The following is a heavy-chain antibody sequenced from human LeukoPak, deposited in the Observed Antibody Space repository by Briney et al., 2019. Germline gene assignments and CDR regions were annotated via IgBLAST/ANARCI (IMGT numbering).Heavy chain of an antibody. Sequence: SQTLSLTCAISGDSVSSNSAAWNWIRQSPSRGLEWLGRTYYRSKWYNDYAVSVKSRITINPDTSKNQFSLQLNSVTPEDTAVYYCARDRNIAAAGSYYYYYYMDVWGKGTTVAVSS. CDR3: ARDRNIAAAGSYYYYYYMDV. D-gene: IGHD6-25*01. CDR2: TYYRSKWYN. CDR1: GDSVSSNSAA. J-gene: IGHJ6*03. V-gene: IGHV6-1*01.